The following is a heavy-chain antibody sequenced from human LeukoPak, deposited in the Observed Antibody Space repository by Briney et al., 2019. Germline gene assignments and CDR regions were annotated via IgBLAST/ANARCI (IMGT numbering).Heavy chain of an antibody. Sequence: ASVKVSCKASGYTFTSHDINWVRQATGQGLEWMGWMSPNSGDTGYAQKFQGRVTMTSDSSISTAYMELSSLRSDDTAIYYCVRTPPNWGFDYWGQGTLVTVSS. CDR3: VRTPPNWGFDY. CDR2: MSPNSGDT. J-gene: IGHJ4*02. D-gene: IGHD7-27*01. CDR1: GYTFTSHD. V-gene: IGHV1-8*01.